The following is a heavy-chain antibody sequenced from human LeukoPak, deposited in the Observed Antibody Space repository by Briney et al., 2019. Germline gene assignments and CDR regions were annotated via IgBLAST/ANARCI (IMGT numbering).Heavy chain of an antibody. Sequence: PGGSLRLSCAASGFTFSSCEMNWVRQAPGKGLEWVSYISSSGSTIYYADSVKGRFTISRDNAKNSLYLQMNSLRAEDTAVYYCARVGAYYYGMDVWGQGTTVTVSS. CDR1: GFTFSSCE. J-gene: IGHJ6*02. D-gene: IGHD1-26*01. CDR3: ARVGAYYYGMDV. V-gene: IGHV3-48*03. CDR2: ISSSGSTI.